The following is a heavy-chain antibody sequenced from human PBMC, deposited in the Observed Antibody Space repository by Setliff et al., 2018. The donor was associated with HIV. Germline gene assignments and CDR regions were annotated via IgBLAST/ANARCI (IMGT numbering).Heavy chain of an antibody. CDR1: GYTFTGYY. CDR3: ARDRLIAVAGLNWFDP. J-gene: IGHJ5*02. CDR2: INPNSGGT. Sequence: ASVKVSCKASGYTFTGYYMHWVRQAPGQGLEWMGWINPNSGGTNYAQKFQGRVTMTRDTSISTAYMELSRLRSDDTAVYYCARDRLIAVAGLNWFDPWGQGTLVTVSS. V-gene: IGHV1-2*02. D-gene: IGHD6-19*01.